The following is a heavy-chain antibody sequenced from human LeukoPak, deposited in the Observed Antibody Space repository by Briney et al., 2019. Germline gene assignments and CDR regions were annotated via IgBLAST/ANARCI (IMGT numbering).Heavy chain of an antibody. CDR2: IIPIFGTA. D-gene: IGHD1-26*01. J-gene: IGHJ4*02. CDR1: GGTFSSYA. V-gene: IGHV1-69*05. Sequence: SVKVSCKASGGTFSSYAISWVRQAPGQGLEWMGGIIPIFGTANYAQKFQGRVTITTDESTSTAYMELSSLRSEDTAGYYCARSYLPSYSGSYYFEGWGQGTLVTVSS. CDR3: ARSYLPSYSGSYYFEG.